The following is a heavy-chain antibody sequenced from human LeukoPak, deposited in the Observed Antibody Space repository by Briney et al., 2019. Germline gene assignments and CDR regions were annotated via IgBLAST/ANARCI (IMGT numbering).Heavy chain of an antibody. D-gene: IGHD6-19*01. J-gene: IGHJ4*02. Sequence: GGSLRLSCAASGFTFSRYGMHWVREAPGKGLEWVAFIRYDGNNKYYADSVKGRFTISRDNSKNTLYLQMNSLRAEDTAVYYCAKGRAVAGTVPYYFDYWGQGTLVTVSS. V-gene: IGHV3-30*02. CDR3: AKGRAVAGTVPYYFDY. CDR1: GFTFSRYG. CDR2: IRYDGNNK.